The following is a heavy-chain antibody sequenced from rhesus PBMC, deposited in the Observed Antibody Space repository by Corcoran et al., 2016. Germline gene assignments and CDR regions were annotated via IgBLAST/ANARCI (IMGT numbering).Heavy chain of an antibody. CDR3: ARVGYDSGSSEYFEF. V-gene: IGHV1S2*01. Sequence: QVQLVQSGAEVKKPGSSVKVSCKASGYTFTDSYMHWVRQAPRQGLELMGLIKPYNGKTKDAQKYQGRVTMTRDTSTSTAYMELSSLRSEDTAVYYCARVGYDSGSSEYFEFWGQGALVTVSS. J-gene: IGHJ1*01. CDR2: IKPYNGKT. CDR1: GYTFTDSY. D-gene: IGHD3-28*01.